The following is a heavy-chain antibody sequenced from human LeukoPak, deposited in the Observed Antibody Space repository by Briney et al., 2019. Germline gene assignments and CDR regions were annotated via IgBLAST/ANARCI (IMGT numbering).Heavy chain of an antibody. CDR1: GFTFSNYN. V-gene: IGHV3-48*04. J-gene: IGHJ4*02. D-gene: IGHD2/OR15-2a*01. Sequence: PGGSLRLSCAASGFTFSNYNMNWVRQAPGKGLEWVSYISSSSSTIFYADSVKGRFTISRDNAKNSLYLQMNSLRAEDAAVYYCATGTTADYWGQGTLVTVSS. CDR3: ATGTTADY. CDR2: ISSSSSTI.